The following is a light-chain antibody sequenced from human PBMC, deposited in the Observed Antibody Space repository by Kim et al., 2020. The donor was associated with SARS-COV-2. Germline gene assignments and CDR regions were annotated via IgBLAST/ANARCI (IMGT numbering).Light chain of an antibody. J-gene: IGLJ2*01. CDR1: KLGDKY. Sequence: SYELTQPPSVSVSPGQTASITCSGDKLGDKYACWYQQKPGQSPVLVIYQDSKRPSGIPERFSGSNSGNTATLTMSGTQAMDEADYYCQAWDSSTVV. CDR3: QAWDSSTVV. V-gene: IGLV3-1*01. CDR2: QDS.